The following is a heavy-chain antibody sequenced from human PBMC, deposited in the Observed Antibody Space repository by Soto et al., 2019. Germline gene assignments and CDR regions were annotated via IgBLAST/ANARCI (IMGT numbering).Heavy chain of an antibody. J-gene: IGHJ4*02. Sequence: ASVKVSCKASGYTFTSYAMHWVRQAPGQRLEWMGWINAGNGNTKYSQKFQGRVTITRDTSASTAYMELSSLRSEDTAVYYCARGPRRYGDHHFDYWGQGTLVTVSS. CDR3: ARGPRRYGDHHFDY. CDR1: GYTFTSYA. D-gene: IGHD4-17*01. V-gene: IGHV1-3*01. CDR2: INAGNGNT.